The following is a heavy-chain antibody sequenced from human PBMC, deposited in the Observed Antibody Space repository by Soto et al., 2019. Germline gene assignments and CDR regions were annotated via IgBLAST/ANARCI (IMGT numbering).Heavy chain of an antibody. CDR1: GGSINSYY. V-gene: IGHV4-59*12. CDR3: ARVPGP. CDR2: VHYTGST. D-gene: IGHD3-10*01. J-gene: IGHJ5*02. Sequence: SETLSLTCTVSGGSINSYYWTWIRQPPGKGLEWIGYVHYTGSTNYNPSLKSRVTISVDRSKNQFSLNLSSVTAADTPVYYCARVPGPWGQGTLVTVSS.